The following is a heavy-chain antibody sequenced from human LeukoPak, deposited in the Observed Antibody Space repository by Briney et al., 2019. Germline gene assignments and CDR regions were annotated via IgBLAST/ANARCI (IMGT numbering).Heavy chain of an antibody. Sequence: PGRSLRLSCAASGFTFSSYGMHWVRQAPGKGLEWVAVISYDGSNKYYADSVKGRFTISRDNSKYTLYLQMNSLRAEDTAVYYRAKVGYCSSTSCSYFDYWGQGTLVTVSS. V-gene: IGHV3-30*18. J-gene: IGHJ4*02. CDR3: AKVGYCSSTSCSYFDY. CDR1: GFTFSSYG. D-gene: IGHD2-2*01. CDR2: ISYDGSNK.